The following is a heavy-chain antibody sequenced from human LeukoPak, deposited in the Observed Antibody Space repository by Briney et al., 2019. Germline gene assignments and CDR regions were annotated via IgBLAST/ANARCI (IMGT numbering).Heavy chain of an antibody. CDR1: GFTFSSYS. D-gene: IGHD6-19*01. CDR3: ARDQWLATYYFDY. V-gene: IGHV3-21*01. J-gene: IGHJ4*02. CDR2: ISSSSSYI. Sequence: GGSLRLSCAASGFTFSSYSMNWVRQAPGKGLEWVSSISSSSSYICYADSVKGRFTISRDNAKNSLYLQMNSLRAEDTAVYYCARDQWLATYYFDYWGQGTLVTVSS.